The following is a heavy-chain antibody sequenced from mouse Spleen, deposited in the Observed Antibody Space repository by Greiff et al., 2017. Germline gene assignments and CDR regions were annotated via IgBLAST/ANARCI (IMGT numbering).Heavy chain of an antibody. CDR2: ISDGGSYT. CDR3: ARDQWYSNYDDYAMDY. CDR1: GFTFSSYA. Sequence: EVKLVESGGGLVKPGGSLKLSCAASGFTFSSYAMSWVRQTPEKRLEWVATISDGGSYTYYPDNVKGRFTISRDNAKNNLYLQMSHLKSEDTAMYYCARDQWYSNYDDYAMDYWGQGTSVTVSS. J-gene: IGHJ4*01. V-gene: IGHV5-4*01. D-gene: IGHD2-5*01.